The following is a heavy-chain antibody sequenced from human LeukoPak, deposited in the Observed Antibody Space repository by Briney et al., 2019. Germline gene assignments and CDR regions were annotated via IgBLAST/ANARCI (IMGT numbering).Heavy chain of an antibody. J-gene: IGHJ6*03. D-gene: IGHD2-21*02. V-gene: IGHV4-59*12. CDR2: IYYSGST. CDR1: GGSISSYY. CDR3: ARERETGLPTVYMDV. Sequence: PSETLSLTCTVSGGSISSYYWSWIRQPPGKGLEWIGYIYYSGSTNYNPSLKSRVTISVDTSKNQFSLKLSSVTATDTAVYYCARERETGLPTVYMDVWGKGTTVTVSS.